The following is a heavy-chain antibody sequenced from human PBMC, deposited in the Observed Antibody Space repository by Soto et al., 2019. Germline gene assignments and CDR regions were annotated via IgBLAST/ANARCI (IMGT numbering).Heavy chain of an antibody. Sequence: VSWIRQPPGQPLEWLAHIDSSGEKSYRTFLKSRLAISKDTSKSQIVLTMTNMDPADTATYYCARRHLAVAVSPWFDPWGQGIPVTVSS. D-gene: IGHD6-19*01. V-gene: IGHV2-26*01. J-gene: IGHJ5*02. CDR3: ARRHLAVAVSPWFDP. CDR2: IDSSGEK.